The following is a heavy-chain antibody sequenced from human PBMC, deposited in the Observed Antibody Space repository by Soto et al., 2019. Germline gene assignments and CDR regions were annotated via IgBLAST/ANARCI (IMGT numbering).Heavy chain of an antibody. CDR3: ARRGIVATINLRGVGYYYYGMDV. D-gene: IGHD5-12*01. Sequence: SETLSLTCAVYGGSFSGYYWSWISRPPGKGLEWIGEINHSGSTNYNPSLKSRVTISVDTSKNQFSLKLSSVTAADTAVYYCARRGIVATINLRGVGYYYYGMDVWGQGTTVT. J-gene: IGHJ6*02. V-gene: IGHV4-34*01. CDR2: INHSGST. CDR1: GGSFSGYY.